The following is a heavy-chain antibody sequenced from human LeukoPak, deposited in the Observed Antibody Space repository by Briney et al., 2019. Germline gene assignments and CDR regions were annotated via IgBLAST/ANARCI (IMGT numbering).Heavy chain of an antibody. V-gene: IGHV3-23*01. CDR2: ISGSGGSS. CDR3: ARSPRGDNSGYYFDY. J-gene: IGHJ4*02. CDR1: GFTFSSYA. D-gene: IGHD3-22*01. Sequence: PGGSLRLSCAASGFTFSSYAMSWVRQAPGKGLEWVSAISGSGGSSYYADSVKGRFTISRDNSKNTLYLQMNSLRAEDTALYFCARSPRGDNSGYYFDYWGQGSLVTVSS.